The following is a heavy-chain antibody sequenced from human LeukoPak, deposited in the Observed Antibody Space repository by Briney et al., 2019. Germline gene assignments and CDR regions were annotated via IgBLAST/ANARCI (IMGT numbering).Heavy chain of an antibody. J-gene: IGHJ4*02. CDR1: GFTVNSNY. D-gene: IGHD5-12*01. CDR2: IKSKTDGGTT. Sequence: TGGSLRLSCAASGFTVNSNYMSWVRQAPGKGLEWVGRIKSKTDGGTTDYAAPVKGRFTISRDDSKNTLYLQMNSLKTEDTAVYYCTTVWWLRFFWGQGTLVTVSS. V-gene: IGHV3-15*01. CDR3: TTVWWLRFF.